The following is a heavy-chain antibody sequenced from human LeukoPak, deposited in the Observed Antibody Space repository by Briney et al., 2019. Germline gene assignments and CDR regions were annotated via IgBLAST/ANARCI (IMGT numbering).Heavy chain of an antibody. CDR2: INPNSGGT. CDR3: ARDARWLQSTTYYYYYYMDV. J-gene: IGHJ6*03. V-gene: IGHV1-2*02. Sequence: ASVKVSCKASGYTFTGYYMHWVRQAPGQGLEWMGCINPNSGGTNYAQKFQGRVTMTRDTSISTAYMELSRLRSDDTAVYYCARDARWLQSTTYYYYYYMDVWGKGTTVTVSS. CDR1: GYTFTGYY. D-gene: IGHD5-24*01.